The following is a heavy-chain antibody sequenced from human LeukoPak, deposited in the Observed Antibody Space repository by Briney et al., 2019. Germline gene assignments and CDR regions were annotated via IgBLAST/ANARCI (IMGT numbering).Heavy chain of an antibody. D-gene: IGHD1-26*01. J-gene: IGHJ3*02. CDR2: IKKDGSEK. V-gene: IGHV3-7*03. Sequence: GGSLRLSCAASGFTFSGFWMSWVRQAPGKGLEWVATIKKDGSEKFHADFLKGRFTVSRDNAKNSLYLQMNSLRAEDTAVYYCARDPVALIVGATRAAFDIWGQGTMVTVSS. CDR1: GFTFSGFW. CDR3: ARDPVALIVGATRAAFDI.